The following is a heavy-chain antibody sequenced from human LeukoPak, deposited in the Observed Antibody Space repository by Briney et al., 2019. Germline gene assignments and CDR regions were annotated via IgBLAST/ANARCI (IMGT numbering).Heavy chain of an antibody. CDR2: ISTYNSNI. V-gene: IGHV1-18*01. J-gene: IGHJ3*02. CDR3: TRGRLPADAFDI. Sequence: GASVKVSCKSSVYTFTIFGFTWVRQAPGQGLEWLGWISTYNSNINYAQNLQDRLTLTTDSSTNTAYMELSSLRSDDTAIYYCTRGRLPADAFDIWGQGTLVTVSS. CDR1: VYTFTIFG. D-gene: IGHD2-2*01.